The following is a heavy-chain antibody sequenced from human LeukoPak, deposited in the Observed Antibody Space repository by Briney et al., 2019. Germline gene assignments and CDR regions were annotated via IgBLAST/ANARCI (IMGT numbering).Heavy chain of an antibody. J-gene: IGHJ4*02. CDR1: GFTCGDYA. D-gene: IGHD3-10*01. V-gene: IGHV3-49*04. CDR3: TRGGNYYGSGSYYEDLDY. Sequence: GGSLRLSCTASGFTCGDYAMSWVRQGPGKGLEWVGFIRSKAYGGTTEYAASVKGRFTISRDDSKSVAYLQMNSLKTEDTAVYYCTRGGNYYGSGSYYEDLDYWGQGTLVTVSS. CDR2: IRSKAYGGTT.